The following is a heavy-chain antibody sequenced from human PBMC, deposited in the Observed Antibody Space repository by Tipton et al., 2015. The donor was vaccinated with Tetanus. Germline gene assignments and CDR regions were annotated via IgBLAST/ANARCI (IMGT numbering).Heavy chain of an antibody. V-gene: IGHV4-61*01. D-gene: IGHD3-3*02. CDR3: ARVQLSSSFLKYNWLDP. J-gene: IGHJ5*02. CDR1: GGSVSNGSYY. CDR2: IYYIGST. Sequence: TLSLTCTVSGGSVSNGSYYWNWIRQPPGKGLEWIGHIYYIGSTDYNPSLKSRVTISADTTKNLFSLKLRSVTAADAAVYYCARVQLSSSFLKYNWLDPWGQGTLVTVAS.